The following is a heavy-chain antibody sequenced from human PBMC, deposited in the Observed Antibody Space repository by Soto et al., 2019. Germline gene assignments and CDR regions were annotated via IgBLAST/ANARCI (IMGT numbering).Heavy chain of an antibody. Sequence: SDTLSLTCTVSGGSISSSSYYWGWIRQPPGKGLEWIGSIYYSGSTYYNPSLKSRVTISVDTSKNQFSLKLSSVTAADTAVYYCARLSIVVVDYWGQGTLVNVSS. CDR2: IYYSGST. J-gene: IGHJ4*02. D-gene: IGHD2-15*01. V-gene: IGHV4-39*01. CDR3: ARLSIVVVDY. CDR1: GGSISSSSYY.